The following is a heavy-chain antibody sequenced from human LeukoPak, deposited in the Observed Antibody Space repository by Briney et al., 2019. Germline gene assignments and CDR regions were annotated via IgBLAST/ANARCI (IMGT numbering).Heavy chain of an antibody. V-gene: IGHV3-23*01. J-gene: IGHJ4*02. Sequence: PGGSLRLSCAAPGFTFSSYAMSWVRQAPGKGLEWVSATSGSGGSTYYADSVKGRFTISRDNSRDTLYLQMNSLRAEDTAVYYCAKGYYDYVWGSYYFDYWGQGTLVTVSS. CDR3: AKGYYDYVWGSYYFDY. CDR2: TSGSGGST. D-gene: IGHD3-16*01. CDR1: GFTFSSYA.